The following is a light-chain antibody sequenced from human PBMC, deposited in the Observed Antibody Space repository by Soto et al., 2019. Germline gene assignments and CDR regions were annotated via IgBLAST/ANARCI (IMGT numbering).Light chain of an antibody. J-gene: IGKJ4*01. CDR2: DAS. Sequence: VLTQSQGTMSLSTGERATLSCRASQTVKNNYLAWYQQKPGQAPRLLIYDASSRATGIPDRFSGGGSGTDFTLTIIRLEPEDFAVYYCQQFSSYPLTFGGGTKVEIK. V-gene: IGKV3-20*01. CDR3: QQFSSYPLT. CDR1: QTVKNNY.